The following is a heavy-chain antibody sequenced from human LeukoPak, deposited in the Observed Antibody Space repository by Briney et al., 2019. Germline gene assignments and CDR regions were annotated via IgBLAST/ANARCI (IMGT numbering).Heavy chain of an antibody. Sequence: ASVKVSCKASGYIFTSYGFAWVRQAPGQGLEWMGWISALNGNTNYAQKFQGRVTMTTDTSTSTAYKELRSLTSDDTAMYYCARDPEGVTPLDYWGQGTLVTVSS. CDR1: GYIFTSYG. CDR3: ARDPEGVTPLDY. D-gene: IGHD3-10*01. V-gene: IGHV1-18*01. J-gene: IGHJ4*02. CDR2: ISALNGNT.